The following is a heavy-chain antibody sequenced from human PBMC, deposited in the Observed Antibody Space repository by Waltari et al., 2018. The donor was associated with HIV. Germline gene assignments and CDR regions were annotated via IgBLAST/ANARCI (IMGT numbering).Heavy chain of an antibody. Sequence: QVQLVQSGAEVTKPGASVQVSCKSSGSTFTSYDTNWVLQATGQGLEWMGWMNPNSGNTGYAQKFQGRVTMTRNTSISTAYMELSSLRSEDTAVYYCARLDPAYDSSGRDWGQGTLVTVSS. J-gene: IGHJ4*02. D-gene: IGHD3-22*01. CDR3: ARLDPAYDSSGRD. CDR2: MNPNSGNT. CDR1: GSTFTSYD. V-gene: IGHV1-8*01.